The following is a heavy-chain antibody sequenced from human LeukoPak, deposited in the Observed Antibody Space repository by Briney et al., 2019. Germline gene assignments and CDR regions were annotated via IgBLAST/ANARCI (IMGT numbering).Heavy chain of an antibody. CDR3: ARWRTVTTGVDH. CDR1: GGSISSYY. Sequence: SETLSLTCTVSGGSISSYYWSWIRQPPGKGLEWIGYIYYSGSTNYNPSLKSRVTISVDTSKNQFSLKLSSVTAADTAVYYCARWRTVTTGVDHWGQGTLVTVSS. J-gene: IGHJ4*02. V-gene: IGHV4-59*01. D-gene: IGHD4-11*01. CDR2: IYYSGST.